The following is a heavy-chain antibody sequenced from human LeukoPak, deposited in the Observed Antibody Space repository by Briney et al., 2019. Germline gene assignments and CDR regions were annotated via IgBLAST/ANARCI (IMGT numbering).Heavy chain of an antibody. Sequence: SVKVSCKASGGTFSSYAISWVRQAPGQGLEWMGRIIPIFGSANYAQKFQGRVTITTDESTSTAYMELSSLRSEDTAVYYCARDFDDYYDSSYFDYWGQGTLVTVSS. V-gene: IGHV1-69*05. J-gene: IGHJ4*02. CDR1: GGTFSSYA. CDR3: ARDFDDYYDSSYFDY. CDR2: IIPIFGSA. D-gene: IGHD3-22*01.